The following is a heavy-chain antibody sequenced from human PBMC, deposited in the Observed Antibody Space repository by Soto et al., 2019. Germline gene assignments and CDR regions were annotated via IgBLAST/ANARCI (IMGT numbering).Heavy chain of an antibody. V-gene: IGHV1-24*01. J-gene: IGHJ6*02. CDR1: GYTLTELS. Sequence: ASVKVSCKVSGYTLTELSIHWVRQAPGKELEWMGSFDPEDGETIYTQKFQGRVTMTEDTSTDTAFLELSSLRSEDTAIYYCAKDSPPPFPRMDVWGQGTTVTVSS. CDR2: FDPEDGET. CDR3: AKDSPPPFPRMDV.